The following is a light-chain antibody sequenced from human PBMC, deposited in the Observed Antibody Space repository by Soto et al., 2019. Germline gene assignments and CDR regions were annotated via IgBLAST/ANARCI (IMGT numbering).Light chain of an antibody. Sequence: DIVMTQSAESLAMSLGERATIHCRSSQSLLHTSSNKTYLTWYRQKPGQPPELLIYWASTREFGVPDRFSGSGSATDFTLTITSLQADDVAVYFCQQSYTTPLTFGGGTRLEIK. CDR1: QSLLHTSSNKTY. CDR3: QQSYTTPLT. CDR2: WAS. J-gene: IGKJ5*01. V-gene: IGKV4-1*01.